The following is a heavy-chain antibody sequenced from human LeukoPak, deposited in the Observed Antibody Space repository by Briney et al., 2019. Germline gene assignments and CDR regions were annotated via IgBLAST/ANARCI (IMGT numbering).Heavy chain of an antibody. V-gene: IGHV3-23*01. CDR1: GFTFSSYA. J-gene: IGHJ4*02. D-gene: IGHD6-13*01. Sequence: GGSLRLSCAASGFTFSSYAMSWVRQAAGTRLEWVSAISGSGGSTYYADSVKGRFTISRDNSKNTLYLQMNSLRAEDTAVYYCAKGRSSWYSTYFDYWGQGTLVTVSS. CDR2: ISGSGGST. CDR3: AKGRSSWYSTYFDY.